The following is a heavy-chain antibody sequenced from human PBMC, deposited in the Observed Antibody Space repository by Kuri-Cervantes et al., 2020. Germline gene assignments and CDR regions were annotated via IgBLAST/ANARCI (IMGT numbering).Heavy chain of an antibody. Sequence: GSLRLSCTVSGGSISSYYWSWIRQPAGKGLEWIGRIYTSGSTNYNPSLKSRVTISVDTSKNQFSLKLSSVTAADTAVYYCARVDVGGYLDWGQGTRVTVSS. CDR2: IYTSGST. CDR1: GGSISSYY. V-gene: IGHV4-4*07. D-gene: IGHD5-12*01. J-gene: IGHJ4*02. CDR3: ARVDVGGYLD.